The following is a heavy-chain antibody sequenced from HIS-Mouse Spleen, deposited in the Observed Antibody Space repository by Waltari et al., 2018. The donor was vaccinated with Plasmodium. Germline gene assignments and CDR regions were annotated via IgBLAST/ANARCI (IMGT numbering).Heavy chain of an antibody. Sequence: SGLTFSSYAMSWVRQAPGKGLEWVSAISGSGGSTYYADSVKGRLTISRDNSKNTLYLQMNSLRAEDTAVYYCAKTIKYYDILTGYPFDYWGQGTLVTVSS. CDR3: AKTIKYYDILTGYPFDY. CDR2: ISGSGGST. V-gene: IGHV3-23*01. D-gene: IGHD3-9*01. CDR1: GLTFSSYA. J-gene: IGHJ4*02.